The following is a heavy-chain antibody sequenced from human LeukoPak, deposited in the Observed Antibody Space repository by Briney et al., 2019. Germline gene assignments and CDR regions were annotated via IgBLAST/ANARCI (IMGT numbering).Heavy chain of an antibody. D-gene: IGHD3-16*01. CDR1: GFSFSTYS. J-gene: IGHJ4*02. Sequence: GGSLRLSCAASGFSFSTYSMHWVRQAPGKGLEWVANIKQDGSEKNYVDSVKGRFIISRDNAKNSLYLQMNTLRADDTAVYYCARDGFGTGSNWGQGTLVTVSS. CDR2: IKQDGSEK. CDR3: ARDGFGTGSN. V-gene: IGHV3-7*03.